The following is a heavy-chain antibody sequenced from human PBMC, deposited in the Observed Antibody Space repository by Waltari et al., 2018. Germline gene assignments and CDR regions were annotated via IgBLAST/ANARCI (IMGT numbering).Heavy chain of an antibody. CDR1: GVLVREND. D-gene: IGHD4-17*01. CDR3: ALNTVTVPFPY. Sequence: EVEVVESGGGFIQPGGSLRLESAVAGVLVRENDESWVGQAPGQGLEWVSIVYAPGDAHYANDGKGRFTSSRDISTNTVFLHMSGLRDEDTAVYYCALNTVTVPFPYWGRGPLVTVSS. V-gene: IGHV3-53*01. J-gene: IGHJ4*02. CDR2: VYAPGDA.